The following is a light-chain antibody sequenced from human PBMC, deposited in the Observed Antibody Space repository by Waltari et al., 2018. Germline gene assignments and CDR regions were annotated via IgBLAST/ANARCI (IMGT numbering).Light chain of an antibody. Sequence: QSALTQPRSVSGSPGQSVTIPCTGTSSDVGGYNYVSWYQHHPGKAPKLMIYEVSKRPSGVPDRFSDSQSGSTASLTVSGLQAEDEADYYCSSYAGNNVYVFGSGTKVTVL. CDR2: EVS. CDR3: SSYAGNNVYV. V-gene: IGLV2-11*01. CDR1: SSDVGGYNY. J-gene: IGLJ1*01.